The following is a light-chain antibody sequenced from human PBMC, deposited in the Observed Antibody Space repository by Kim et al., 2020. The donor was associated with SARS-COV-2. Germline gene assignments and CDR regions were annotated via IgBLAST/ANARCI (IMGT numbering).Light chain of an antibody. CDR1: QSVSSN. J-gene: IGKJ5*01. Sequence: VSPGERAPLSCRASQSVSSNLAWYQQKPGQAPRLLIYGASTRATGIPARFSGSGSGTEFTLTISSLQSEDFAVYYCQQYNNWPFTFGQGTRLEIK. V-gene: IGKV3-15*01. CDR3: QQYNNWPFT. CDR2: GAS.